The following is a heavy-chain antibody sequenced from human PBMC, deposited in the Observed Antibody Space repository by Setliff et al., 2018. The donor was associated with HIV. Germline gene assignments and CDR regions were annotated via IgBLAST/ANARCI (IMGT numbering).Heavy chain of an antibody. CDR2: IYSAGST. CDR3: VREYSGVYPDFSFYIDV. Sequence: KPSETLSLTCTVSGGSLSSGYDYWTWIRQPAGKGLEWIGHIYSAGSTNYNPTLTSRVTMSVDMSKNQFSLKLRSVTAADMAVYCCVREYSGVYPDFSFYIDVWGKGTTVTVS. J-gene: IGHJ6*03. CDR1: GGSLSSGYDY. V-gene: IGHV4-61*09. D-gene: IGHD5-12*01.